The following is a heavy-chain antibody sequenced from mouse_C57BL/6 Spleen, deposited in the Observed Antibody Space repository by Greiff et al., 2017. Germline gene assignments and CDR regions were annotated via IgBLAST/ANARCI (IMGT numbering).Heavy chain of an antibody. J-gene: IGHJ2*01. CDR3: AKGLGRRRYFDY. CDR1: GYTFTSYW. CDR2: IDPSDSYT. V-gene: IGHV1-69*01. D-gene: IGHD4-1*01. Sequence: VKLQQPGAELVMPGASVKLSCKASGYTFTSYWMHWVKQRPGQGLEWIGEIDPSDSYTNYNQKFKGKSTLTVDKSSSTAYMQLSSLTSEDSAVYYCAKGLGRRRYFDYWGQGTTLTVSS.